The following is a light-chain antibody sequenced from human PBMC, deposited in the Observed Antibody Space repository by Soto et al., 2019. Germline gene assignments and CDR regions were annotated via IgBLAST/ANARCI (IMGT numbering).Light chain of an antibody. J-gene: IGKJ5*01. V-gene: IGKV1-12*01. CDR3: QHTNNFHFT. CDR1: QSISSW. Sequence: DIKMTQSPSTLSASVGDRVTITCRASQSISSWLAWYQQKPGKAPKLLIYTASRLQTGVPPRFSGSGSGTDFTLTINSLQPEDFATYYCQHTNNFHFTFGQGTRLEIK. CDR2: TAS.